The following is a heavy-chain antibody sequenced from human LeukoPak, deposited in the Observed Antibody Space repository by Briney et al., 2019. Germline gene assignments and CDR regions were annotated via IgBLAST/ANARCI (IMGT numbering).Heavy chain of an antibody. CDR2: IYPGDSDT. D-gene: IGHD1-26*01. CDR1: GYSFTTYW. V-gene: IGHV5-51*01. CDR3: ARVGATTRLFDY. Sequence: GESLKISCKGSGYSFTTYWIGWVRQMPGKGLEWMGTIYPGDSDTRYSPSFPGQVTISADKFISTAYRQWGSVKASDTAMYYCARVGATTRLFDYWGQGTLVTVSS. J-gene: IGHJ4*02.